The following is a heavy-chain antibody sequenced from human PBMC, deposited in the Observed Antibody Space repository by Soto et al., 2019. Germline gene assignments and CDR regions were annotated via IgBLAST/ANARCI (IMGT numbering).Heavy chain of an antibody. CDR1: GYAITAYY. CDR2: IDPRSGGA. J-gene: IGHJ4*02. D-gene: IGHD1-26*01. Sequence: QVQLVQSGTEVMKPGASVKVSCKASGYAITAYYIHWVRQAPGQGLEWMGWIDPRSGGAIYAQKFQDRVTMTRDTSISTVYMDLSGLRSDDTALYYCARDDYGIYPYWGQGTLVTDSS. V-gene: IGHV1-2*02. CDR3: ARDDYGIYPY.